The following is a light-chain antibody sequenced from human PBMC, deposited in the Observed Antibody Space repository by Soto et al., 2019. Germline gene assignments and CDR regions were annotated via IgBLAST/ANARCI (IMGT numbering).Light chain of an antibody. J-gene: IGKJ1*01. CDR1: QSVSSSY. CDR3: QQYGSSPWT. CDR2: GAS. Sequence: EIVLTQSPGTPSLSPGERATLSCRASQSVSSSYLAWYQQTPGQAPRLLIYGASTRATGIPDRFSGSGAGTDFTRAFSGLEPEECAVYYCQQYGSSPWTFGQGNKVEIK. V-gene: IGKV3-20*01.